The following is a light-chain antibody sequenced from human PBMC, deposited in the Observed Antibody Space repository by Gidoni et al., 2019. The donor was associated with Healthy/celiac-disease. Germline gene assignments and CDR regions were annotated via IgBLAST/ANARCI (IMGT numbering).Light chain of an antibody. J-gene: IGKJ4*01. CDR2: AAS. CDR1: QGISSY. Sequence: DIQLTRSPSFLSASVGDRVTITCRASQGISSYLAWYQQKPVKAPKLLIYAASTLQSGVPSRFSGSGSGTEFTLTISILQQEDFATYYCQQLNSYLTFGGGTKVEIK. CDR3: QQLNSYLT. V-gene: IGKV1-9*01.